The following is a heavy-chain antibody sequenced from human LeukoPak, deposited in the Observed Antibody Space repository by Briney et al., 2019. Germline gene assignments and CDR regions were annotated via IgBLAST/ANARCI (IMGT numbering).Heavy chain of an antibody. CDR2: ITWDGDST. D-gene: IGHD6-13*01. J-gene: IGHJ4*02. CDR3: AKGTSSWHEFDS. Sequence: GGSLRLSCAASGFTFGDYAMHWVRQAPGKGLEWVSLITWDGDSTYYADSVKDRFTISRDNSKNYLYLQMNSLRAEDTALYYCAKGTSSWHEFDSWGQGTLASVSS. V-gene: IGHV3-43D*03. CDR1: GFTFGDYA.